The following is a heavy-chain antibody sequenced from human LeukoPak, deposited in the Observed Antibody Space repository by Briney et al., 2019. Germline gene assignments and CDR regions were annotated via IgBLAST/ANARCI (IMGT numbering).Heavy chain of an antibody. CDR2: ISSSSSYI. V-gene: IGHV3-21*01. Sequence: GGSLRLSCAASGFTSSSYSMNWVRQAPGKGLEWVSSISSSSSYIYYADSVKGRFTISRDNAKNSLYLQMNSLRAEDTAVYYCARARTLSGSYGTWGQGTMVTVSS. CDR3: ARARTLSGSYGT. J-gene: IGHJ3*01. CDR1: GFTSSSYS. D-gene: IGHD1-26*01.